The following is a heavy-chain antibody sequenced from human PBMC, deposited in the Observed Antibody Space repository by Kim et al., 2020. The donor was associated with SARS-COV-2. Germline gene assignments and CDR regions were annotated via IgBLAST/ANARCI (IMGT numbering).Heavy chain of an antibody. Sequence: SETLSLTCTVSGGSISSYYWSWIRQPPGKGLEWIGDIYYSGSTNYNPSLKSRVTISVDTSKNQFSLKLSSVTAADTAAYYCARLYFVGSSIFDYWGQGTL. CDR3: ARLYFVGSSIFDY. CDR2: IYYSGST. CDR1: GGSISSYY. J-gene: IGHJ4*02. V-gene: IGHV4-59*08. D-gene: IGHD6-6*01.